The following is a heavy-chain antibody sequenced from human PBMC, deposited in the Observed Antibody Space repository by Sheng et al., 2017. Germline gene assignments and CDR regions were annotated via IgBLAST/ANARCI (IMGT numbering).Heavy chain of an antibody. Sequence: QVQLVESGGGVVQPGRSLRLSCAASGFTFSSYAMHWVRQAPGKGLEWVAVISYDGSNKYYADSVKGRFTISRDNSKNTLYLQMNSLRAEDTAVYYCARDRGSITGTTLGYFDYWGQGTLVTVSS. CDR2: ISYDGSNK. CDR1: GFTFSSYA. CDR3: ARDRGSITGTTLGYFDY. J-gene: IGHJ4*02. D-gene: IGHD1-7*01. V-gene: IGHV3-30-3*01.